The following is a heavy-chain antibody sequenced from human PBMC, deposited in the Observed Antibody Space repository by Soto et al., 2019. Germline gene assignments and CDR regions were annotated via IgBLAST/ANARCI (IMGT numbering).Heavy chain of an antibody. J-gene: IGHJ4*02. V-gene: IGHV3-23*01. D-gene: IGHD5-18*01. CDR2: ISGSGGST. CDR3: AKVEGYSYGPSLDY. Sequence: EVQLLESGGGLVQPGGSLRLSCAASGFTFSSYAMSWVRQAPGKGLEWISAISGSGGSTYYADSVKGRFTISRDNSKNTLYLQMNSLRAEDTAVYYCAKVEGYSYGPSLDYWGQGTLVTVSS. CDR1: GFTFSSYA.